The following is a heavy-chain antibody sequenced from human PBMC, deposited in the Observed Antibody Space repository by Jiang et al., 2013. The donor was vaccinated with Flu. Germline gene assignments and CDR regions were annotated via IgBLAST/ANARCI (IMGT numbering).Heavy chain of an antibody. CDR3: AKDRGYGDPPDASDV. V-gene: IGHV3-33*06. D-gene: IGHD4-17*01. CDR1: GFKFNNYG. Sequence: VQLVESGGGVVQPGKSLRLSCAASGFKFNNYGMHWVRQAPGKGLEWVSMIWYDGSETEYIDSVKGRFTISRDNSESTLYLHMSSLRVEDTAIYYCAKDRGYGDPPDASDVWGRGTLVTVSS. J-gene: IGHJ3*01. CDR2: IWYDGSET.